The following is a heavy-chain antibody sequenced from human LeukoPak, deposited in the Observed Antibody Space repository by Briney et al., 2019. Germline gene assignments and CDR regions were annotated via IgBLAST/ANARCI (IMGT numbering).Heavy chain of an antibody. CDR3: ARIAVAATPDYYGMDV. V-gene: IGHV3-7*01. CDR1: RFTFSRCC. Sequence: GGSLRLSCAASRFTFSRCCMRWVGQAPGKGLEWVANIKQDGSEKYYVDSVKGQFTISRENAKNSLRLQMNGLRAEDTAVYYCARIAVAATPDYYGMDVWGQGTTVTVSS. J-gene: IGHJ6*02. CDR2: IKQDGSEK. D-gene: IGHD6-13*01.